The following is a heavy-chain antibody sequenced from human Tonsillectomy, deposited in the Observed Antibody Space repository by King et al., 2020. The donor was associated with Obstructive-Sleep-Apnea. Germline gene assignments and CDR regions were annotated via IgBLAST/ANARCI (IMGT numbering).Heavy chain of an antibody. CDR1: GYSFTSYC. J-gene: IGHJ6*02. CDR2: IYPGDSDT. D-gene: IGHD4-17*01. CDR3: ARRGESTVTTPEGYYYGMDV. Sequence: QLVQSGAEVKKPGESLKISCKGSGYSFTSYCIGWVRQMPGKGLEWMGIIYPGDSDTRYSPSFQGQVTISADKSISTAYLQWSSLKASDTAMYYCARRGESTVTTPEGYYYGMDVWGQGTTVTVSS. V-gene: IGHV5-51*01.